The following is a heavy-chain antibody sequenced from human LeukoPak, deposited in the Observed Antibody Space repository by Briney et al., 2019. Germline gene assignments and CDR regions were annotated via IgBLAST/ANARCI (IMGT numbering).Heavy chain of an antibody. CDR1: GYSFTTYW. Sequence: GESLKSSCKGSGYSFTTYWLGWVRQMPGKGLEWMGIIHPGDSDIRYSPSFQGQVTISADRSIGTAYLQWSSLKASDTAMYYCARQGGVAVGGAFNYWGQGTLVTVSS. J-gene: IGHJ4*02. V-gene: IGHV5-51*01. CDR2: IHPGDSDI. CDR3: ARQGGVAVGGAFNY. D-gene: IGHD6-13*01.